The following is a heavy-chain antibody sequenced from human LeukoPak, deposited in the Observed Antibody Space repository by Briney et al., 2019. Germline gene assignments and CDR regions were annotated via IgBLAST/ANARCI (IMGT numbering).Heavy chain of an antibody. D-gene: IGHD2-2*01. CDR1: GGSISNGTSY. J-gene: IGHJ5*02. CDR2: IYSSGST. Sequence: SETLSLTCTVSGGSISNGTSYWTWIRQPAGKSLEWLGRIYSSGSTNYNPSLKSRVTISVDTSKNQFSLKLSSVTAADTAVYYCARVVTPRYCSTTSCYWEGWFDPWGQGTLVTVSS. V-gene: IGHV4-61*02. CDR3: ARVVTPRYCSTTSCYWEGWFDP.